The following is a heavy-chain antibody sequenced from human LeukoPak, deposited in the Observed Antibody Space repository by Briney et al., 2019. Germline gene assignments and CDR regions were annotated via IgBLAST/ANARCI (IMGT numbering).Heavy chain of an antibody. V-gene: IGHV4-61*02. CDR3: ARDWADCSGGSCYHNWFDP. CDR1: GGSISSGSYY. D-gene: IGHD2-15*01. CDR2: IYTSGST. J-gene: IGHJ5*02. Sequence: SQTLSLTCTVSGGSISSGSYYWSWIRQPAGKGLEWIWRIYTSGSTNYNPSLKSRVTISVDTSKNQFSLKLSSVTAADTAVYYCARDWADCSGGSCYHNWFDPWGQGTLVTVSS.